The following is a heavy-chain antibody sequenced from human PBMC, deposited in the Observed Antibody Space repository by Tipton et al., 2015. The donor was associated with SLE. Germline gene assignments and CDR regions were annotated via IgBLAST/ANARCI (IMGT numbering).Heavy chain of an antibody. CDR2: ISGSGAST. CDR1: GFTFSNHA. J-gene: IGHJ2*01. V-gene: IGHV3-23*01. D-gene: IGHD4/OR15-4a*01. CDR3: VKEGPTYINFDYYFDF. Sequence: SLRLSCAASGFTFSNHAMNWVRQSPGKGLEWVSSISGSGASTYYADSVKGRFTISRDESKTTLYLQMDSLRGDDTAIYYCVKEGPTYINFDYYFDFWGRGTLVTVSS.